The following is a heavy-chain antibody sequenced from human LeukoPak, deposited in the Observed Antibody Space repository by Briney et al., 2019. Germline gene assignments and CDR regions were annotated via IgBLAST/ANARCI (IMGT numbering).Heavy chain of an antibody. Sequence: GESLKISCKTSGFRFTDQWIGWVRQVPGRGLEWMGIIFPDGSHTLYSPSFHGRITISADRYTSTAYLHWSSLRASDTAMYYCAIHVIVVTTVPDALDIWGQGTMVTVSS. D-gene: IGHD2-21*02. CDR3: AIHVIVVTTVPDALDI. CDR2: IFPDGSHT. V-gene: IGHV5-51*01. J-gene: IGHJ3*02. CDR1: GFRFTDQW.